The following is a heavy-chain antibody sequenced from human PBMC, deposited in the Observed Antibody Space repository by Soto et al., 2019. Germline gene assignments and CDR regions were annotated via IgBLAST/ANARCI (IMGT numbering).Heavy chain of an antibody. CDR3: ARDIQSVGPRANDAFDV. Sequence: QVQLVQSGAELKRPGASVNISCTASGFTFSDNLINWVRQVPGQGLEWMGWLNPDTGNTRYSETVQSRVTMSRHPSASIAYLELSGLENEDTALYFCARDIQSVGPRANDAFDVWGQGTMITVSS. J-gene: IGHJ3*01. V-gene: IGHV1-3*01. D-gene: IGHD5-18*01. CDR1: GFTFSDNL. CDR2: LNPDTGNT.